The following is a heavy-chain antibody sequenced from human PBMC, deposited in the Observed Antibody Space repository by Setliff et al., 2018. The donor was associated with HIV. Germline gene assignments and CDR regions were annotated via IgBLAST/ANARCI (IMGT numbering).Heavy chain of an antibody. CDR2: ISSGGNT. D-gene: IGHD2-8*02. CDR1: GVSITSTNFY. Sequence: PSETLSLTCTVSGVSITSTNFYWGWIRQPPGKGLEWIGSISSGGNTYYNTSLKSRVTMSIDTSNNQFSLKLGSVTAADTSVYHCARLYLNTGGYWASTYRYLDLWGRGTLVTVSS. V-gene: IGHV4-39*01. J-gene: IGHJ2*01. CDR3: ARLYLNTGGYWASTYRYLDL.